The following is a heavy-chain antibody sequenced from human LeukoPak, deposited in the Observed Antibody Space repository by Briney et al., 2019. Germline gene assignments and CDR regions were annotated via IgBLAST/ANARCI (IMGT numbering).Heavy chain of an antibody. CDR3: ASRQSGSSHFDY. V-gene: IGHV5-51*01. J-gene: IGHJ4*02. D-gene: IGHD1-26*01. CDR2: ICPGDSDT. CDR1: GYSFTTYC. Sequence: GESLKISCTASGYSFTTYCIGWVRQMPGKGLEWMAFICPGDSDTTYGPSFQGQVTISADKSIRTAYLQWSSLNASDTAMYSCASRQSGSSHFDYWGQGALVTVSS.